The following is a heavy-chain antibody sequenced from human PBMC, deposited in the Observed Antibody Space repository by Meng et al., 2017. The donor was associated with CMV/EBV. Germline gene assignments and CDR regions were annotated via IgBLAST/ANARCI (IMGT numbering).Heavy chain of an antibody. CDR2: IYSGGST. Sequence: LVGAGGGCVQPGWFLRLSCAASGFTVSSNYMSWVRQAPGKGLEWVSVIYSGGSTYYADSVKGRFTISRDNSKNTLYLQMNSLRAEDTAVYYCARDHSGPLSHWGQGTLVTVSS. J-gene: IGHJ4*02. V-gene: IGHV3-66*01. D-gene: IGHD1-1*01. CDR1: GFTVSSNY. CDR3: ARDHSGPLSH.